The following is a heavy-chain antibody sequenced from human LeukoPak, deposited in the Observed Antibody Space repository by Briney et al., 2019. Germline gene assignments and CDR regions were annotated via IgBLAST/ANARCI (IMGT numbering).Heavy chain of an antibody. CDR2: INPNSGGT. Sequence: APVKVSCKASGYTFTGYYMHWVRQAPGQGLEWMGRINPNSGGTNYAQKFQGRATITTDESTSTAYMELSSLRSEDTAVYYCARDPIGGAVAGTTQNWGQGTLVTVSS. J-gene: IGHJ4*02. CDR1: GYTFTGYY. CDR3: ARDPIGGAVAGTTQN. V-gene: IGHV1-2*06. D-gene: IGHD6-19*01.